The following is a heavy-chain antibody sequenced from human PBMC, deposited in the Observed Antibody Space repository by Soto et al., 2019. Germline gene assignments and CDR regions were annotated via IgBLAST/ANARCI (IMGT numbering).Heavy chain of an antibody. CDR3: ARREIQGPIDY. Sequence: QVQLQESGPGLVKPSDTLSLTCAVSGYSISSSNWRGWIRQPPGKGLEWIGYIYYRGDTYYNPSLKSRVTLSVDTSKNQFSLQLTSVTAVDTAVYYCARREIQGPIDYWGQGTLVTVSS. D-gene: IGHD1-26*01. J-gene: IGHJ4*02. CDR2: IYYRGDT. V-gene: IGHV4-28*01. CDR1: GYSISSSNW.